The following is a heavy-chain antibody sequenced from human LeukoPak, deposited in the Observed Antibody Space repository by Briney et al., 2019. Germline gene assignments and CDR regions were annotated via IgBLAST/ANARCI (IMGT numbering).Heavy chain of an antibody. CDR3: ARDASALH. V-gene: IGHV3-9*01. D-gene: IGHD6-19*01. Sequence: PGGSLRLSCAASGFNFEDFAMHWVRQVPGKGLEWVAGINWNSGHVAYVDSVKGRFTISRDNARDSLYLQMNSLRDDDTSVYFCARDASALHWGRGTLVTVSS. CDR2: INWNSGHV. CDR1: GFNFEDFA. J-gene: IGHJ4*02.